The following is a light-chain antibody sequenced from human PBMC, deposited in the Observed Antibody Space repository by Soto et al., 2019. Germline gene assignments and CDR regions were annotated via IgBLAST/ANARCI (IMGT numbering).Light chain of an antibody. Sequence: IVLTQYPGTLSLSPGERATLSCRASQSVSSSYLAWYQQKPGQAPRLLIYGASSRATGIPDRFSGSGSGTDFTLTISRLEPEDFAVYYCQQYGSSPQTFGQGTKVDIK. CDR1: QSVSSSY. V-gene: IGKV3-20*01. CDR2: GAS. CDR3: QQYGSSPQT. J-gene: IGKJ1*01.